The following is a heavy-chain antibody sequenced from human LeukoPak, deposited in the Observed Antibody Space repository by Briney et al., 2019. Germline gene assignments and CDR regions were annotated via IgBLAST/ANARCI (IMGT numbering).Heavy chain of an antibody. D-gene: IGHD3-22*01. CDR2: INPNSGGT. J-gene: IGHJ4*02. Sequence: ASVKVSCXASGYTFTGYYMHWVRQARGQGLEWMGRINPNSGGTNYAQKFQGRVTMTRDTSISTAYMELSRLRSDDTAVYYCARVQGRYYDSSGYPPSYWGQGTLVTVSS. V-gene: IGHV1-2*06. CDR1: GYTFTGYY. CDR3: ARVQGRYYDSSGYPPSY.